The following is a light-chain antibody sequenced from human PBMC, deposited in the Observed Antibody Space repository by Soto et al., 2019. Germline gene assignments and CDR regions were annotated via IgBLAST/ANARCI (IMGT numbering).Light chain of an antibody. CDR2: DVT. CDR3: SSYTSSSTLE. CDR1: SSDIGRYNL. Sequence: QSALAQPASVSGSPGQSITISCTGTSSDIGRYNLVSWYQQYPGEAPKLVIYDVTKRPSGVSDRFSASKSGNTASLTISGLQAEDEADYYCSSYTSSSTLEFGGGTKLTVL. V-gene: IGLV2-14*02. J-gene: IGLJ2*01.